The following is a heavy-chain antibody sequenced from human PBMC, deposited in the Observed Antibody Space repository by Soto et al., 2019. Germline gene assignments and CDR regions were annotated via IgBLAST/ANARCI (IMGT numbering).Heavy chain of an antibody. V-gene: IGHV1-3*01. D-gene: IGHD3-9*01. CDR1: GYTFTSYA. Sequence: ASVKVSCKASGYTFTSYAMHWVRQAPGQRLEWMGWINAGNGNTKYSQKFQGRVTITRDTSASTAYMELSSLRSEDTAVYYCARGPRYYDILTGYYSNWFDPWGQGTLVTVSS. CDR3: ARGPRYYDILTGYYSNWFDP. J-gene: IGHJ5*02. CDR2: INAGNGNT.